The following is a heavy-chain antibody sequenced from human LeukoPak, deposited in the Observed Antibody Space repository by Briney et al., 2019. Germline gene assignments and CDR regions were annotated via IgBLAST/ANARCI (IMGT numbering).Heavy chain of an antibody. CDR2: ISAYNGNT. CDR1: GYTFTSYG. D-gene: IGHD4-11*01. Sequence: ASVKVSCKASGYTFTSYGVSWVRQAPGQGLEWIGWISAYNGNTNYAQKLQGRVTMTTDTSTSTAYMELRSLRSDDTAVYYCARGGATVRRGNYYYGMDVWGQGTTVTVSS. CDR3: ARGGATVRRGNYYYGMDV. J-gene: IGHJ6*02. V-gene: IGHV1-18*01.